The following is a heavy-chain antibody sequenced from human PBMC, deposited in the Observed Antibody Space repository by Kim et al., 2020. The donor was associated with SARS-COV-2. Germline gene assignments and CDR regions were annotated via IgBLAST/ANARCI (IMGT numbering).Heavy chain of an antibody. D-gene: IGHD1-1*01. V-gene: IGHV3-53*04. Sequence: GGSLRLSCAASGFTVSSNYMSWVRQAPGKGLEWVSVIYSGGSTYYADSVKGRFTISRHNSKNTLYLQMNSLRAEDTAVYYCARDIGWNWNELGGMDVWGQGTTVTVSS. CDR2: IYSGGST. CDR1: GFTVSSNY. J-gene: IGHJ6*02. CDR3: ARDIGWNWNELGGMDV.